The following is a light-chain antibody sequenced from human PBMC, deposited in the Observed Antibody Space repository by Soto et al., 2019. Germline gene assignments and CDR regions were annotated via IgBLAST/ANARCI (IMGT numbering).Light chain of an antibody. Sequence: DIVMTQSPDSLAVSLGERATINCKSSQSVLYSSNNKNYLAWYQQKPGQPPKLLIYWASTRESGVPDRFSGSGSGTDFTLTISSLQAEDVAVYYCQQYYSTPLMYTFGLGTKLEIK. CDR1: QSVLYSSNNKNY. V-gene: IGKV4-1*01. J-gene: IGKJ2*01. CDR2: WAS. CDR3: QQYYSTPLMYT.